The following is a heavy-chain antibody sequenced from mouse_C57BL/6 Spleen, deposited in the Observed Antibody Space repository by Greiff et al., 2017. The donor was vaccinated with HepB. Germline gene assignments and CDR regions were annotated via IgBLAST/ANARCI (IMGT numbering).Heavy chain of an antibody. V-gene: IGHV1-76*01. CDR1: GYTFTDYY. D-gene: IGHD1-1*01. CDR3: ARWDYGSYAMDY. J-gene: IGHJ4*01. Sequence: VQLQQSGAELVRPGASVKLSCKASGYTFTDYYINWVKQRPGQGLEWIARIYPGSGNTYYNEKFKGKATLTAEKSSSTAYMQLSSLTSEDSAVYFCARWDYGSYAMDYWGQGTSVTVSS. CDR2: IYPGSGNT.